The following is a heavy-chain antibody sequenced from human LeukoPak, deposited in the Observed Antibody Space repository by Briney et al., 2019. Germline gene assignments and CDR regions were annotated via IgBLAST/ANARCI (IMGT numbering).Heavy chain of an antibody. CDR3: ARVDTAMVTRTYYFDY. D-gene: IGHD5-18*01. CDR2: IYYSGST. Sequence: SETLSLTCTVSGGSIGSYYWSWIRQPPGKGLEWIGYIYYSGSTNYNPSLKSRVTISVDTSKNQFSLKLSSVTAADTAVYYCARVDTAMVTRTYYFDYWGQGTLVTVSS. J-gene: IGHJ4*02. CDR1: GGSIGSYY. V-gene: IGHV4-59*12.